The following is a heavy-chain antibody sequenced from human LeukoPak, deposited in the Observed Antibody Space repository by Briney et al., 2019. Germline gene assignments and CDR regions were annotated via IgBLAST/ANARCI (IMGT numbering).Heavy chain of an antibody. CDR1: GFTFSSYW. D-gene: IGHD2-2*02. Sequence: GGSLRLSCAASGFTFSSYWMNWARQAPGKGLEWVAVISYDGNNKYYTDSVKGRFTISRDNSKNTLYLQMNSLRAEDTAVYYCAKEYCSRTSCYTVGYFDYWGQGTLVTVSS. J-gene: IGHJ4*02. V-gene: IGHV3-30*18. CDR3: AKEYCSRTSCYTVGYFDY. CDR2: ISYDGNNK.